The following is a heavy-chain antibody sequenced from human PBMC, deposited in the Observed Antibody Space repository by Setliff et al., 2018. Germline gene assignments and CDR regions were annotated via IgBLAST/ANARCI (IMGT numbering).Heavy chain of an antibody. CDR3: ARVRDCSGGSCHRGFYHYMDV. J-gene: IGHJ6*03. D-gene: IGHD2-15*01. CDR1: GYTFSSYG. V-gene: IGHV1-3*01. CDR2: INAANGNT. Sequence: GASVKVSCKASGYTFSSYGVHWVRQAPGQRLEWMGWINAANGNTKYSQKFKGRVTITRDTSASTVYMELRSLSSEDTAVYYCARVRDCSGGSCHRGFYHYMDVWGKGTTVTVSS.